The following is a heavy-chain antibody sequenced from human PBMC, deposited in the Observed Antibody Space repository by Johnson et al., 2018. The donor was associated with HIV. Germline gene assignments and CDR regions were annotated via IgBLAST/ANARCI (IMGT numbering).Heavy chain of an antibody. V-gene: IGHV3-69-1*01. D-gene: IGHD6-19*01. CDR1: GFSVSDSY. Sequence: EVQLVESGGGLVQPGGSLRLSCGASGFSVSDSYMNWVRQAPGQGLEWVPVLHSGGNTYYADPVKGRFTISRDNAKNSLYLQMNSLRAEDTAVYYCASGWGIVVSDAFDIWGQGTMVTVSS. CDR3: ASGWGIVVSDAFDI. CDR2: LHSGGNT. J-gene: IGHJ3*02.